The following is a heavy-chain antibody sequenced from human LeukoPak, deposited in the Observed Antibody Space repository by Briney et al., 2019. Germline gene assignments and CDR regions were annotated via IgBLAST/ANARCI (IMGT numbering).Heavy chain of an antibody. J-gene: IGHJ3*02. CDR2: INSDGSST. D-gene: IGHD5-18*01. Sequence: GGSLRLSCAASGFAFSSYNMNWVRQAPGKGLVWVSRINSDGSSTSYADNVKGRFTISRDNAKNTLYLQMNSLRAEDTAVYYCARDVQIQLWFSGAFDIWGQGTMVTVSS. CDR1: GFAFSSYN. V-gene: IGHV3-74*01. CDR3: ARDVQIQLWFSGAFDI.